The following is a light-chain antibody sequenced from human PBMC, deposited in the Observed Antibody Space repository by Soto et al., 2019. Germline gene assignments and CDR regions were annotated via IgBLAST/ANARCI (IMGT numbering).Light chain of an antibody. J-gene: IGLJ1*01. CDR2: EGS. V-gene: IGLV2-23*01. CDR1: SSDVGSYNL. Sequence: QSVLTQPASVSESPGQSITISCTATSSDVGSYNLVSWYQQHPGKAPKLMIYEGSKRPSGVSNRFSGSKSGNTASLTISGLQAADEADYYCCSYAGSSTPYVFGNGTKVTVL. CDR3: CSYAGSSTPYV.